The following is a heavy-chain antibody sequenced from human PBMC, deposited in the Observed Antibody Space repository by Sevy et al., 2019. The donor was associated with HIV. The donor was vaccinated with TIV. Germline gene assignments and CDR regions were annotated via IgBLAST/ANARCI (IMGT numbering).Heavy chain of an antibody. CDR3: VDVLGGRAVGPFNN. D-gene: IGHD1-26*01. CDR2: ISTDGGST. CDR1: GFTFSNYA. J-gene: IGHJ4*02. Sequence: GGSLRLSCSASGFTFSNYAMHWVRQAPGKGLEHVSAISTDGGSTYYADSVKGRFTISRDNSKSMLYLQMGDLRVEDRGVYFCVDVLGGRAVGPFNNWGQGTLVTVSS. V-gene: IGHV3-64D*06.